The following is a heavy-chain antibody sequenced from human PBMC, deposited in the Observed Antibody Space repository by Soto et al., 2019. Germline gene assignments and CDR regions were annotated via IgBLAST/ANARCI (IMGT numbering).Heavy chain of an antibody. V-gene: IGHV1-18*04. CDR3: ARKGYIGNFAMDV. CDR2: ISGHNGKA. D-gene: IGHD5-12*01. CDR1: GYTFKSYD. Sequence: QVQLVQSGAEVKEPGASVTVSCKASGYTFKSYDVMWLRKAPGQGLEWMGWISGHNGKADYAENFQVRVIMTTYTATATESKDLRGLRSDDTTAYYCARKGYIGNFAMDVWGKGTTLTVSS. J-gene: IGHJ6*04.